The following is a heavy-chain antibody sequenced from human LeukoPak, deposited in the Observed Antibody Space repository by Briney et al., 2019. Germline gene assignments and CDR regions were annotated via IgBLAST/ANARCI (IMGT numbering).Heavy chain of an antibody. V-gene: IGHV4-30-4*08. CDR3: ARGKGGSYPYYFDY. CDR2: IYYSGST. J-gene: IGHJ4*02. CDR1: GGSISSGDYY. D-gene: IGHD1-26*01. Sequence: SETLSLTCTVSGGSISSGDYYWSWIRQPPGKGLEWIGYIYYSGSTYYNPSLKGRVTISVDTSKNQFSLKLRSVTAADTAVYYCARGKGGSYPYYFDYWGQGTLVTVSS.